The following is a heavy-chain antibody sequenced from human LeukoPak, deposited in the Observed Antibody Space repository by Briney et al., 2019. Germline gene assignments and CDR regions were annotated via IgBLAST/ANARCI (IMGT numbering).Heavy chain of an antibody. V-gene: IGHV1-2*02. Sequence: ASVKVSCKXSGYTFTGYYMHWVRQPPGQGLEWMGWINPNSGGTNYSQKFQGRVTMTRDTSISTAYMELSRLRSDDTAVYYCARDVLSDTYYYDSSGYYHRPLFDYWGQGTLVTVSS. J-gene: IGHJ4*02. CDR1: GYTFTGYY. CDR3: ARDVLSDTYYYDSSGYYHRPLFDY. D-gene: IGHD3-22*01. CDR2: INPNSGGT.